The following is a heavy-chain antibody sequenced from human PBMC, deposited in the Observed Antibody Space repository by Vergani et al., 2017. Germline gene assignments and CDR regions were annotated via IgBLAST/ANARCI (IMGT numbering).Heavy chain of an antibody. CDR1: GGTFSSYA. J-gene: IGHJ6*02. Sequence: LVQSGAEVKKPGSSVKVSCKASGGTFSSYAISWVRQAPGQGLEWMGRIIPIFGTANYAQKFQGRVTITADESTSTAYMELSSLRSEDTAVYYCARTLAAAGIRKSYYYYGMDVWGQGTTVTVSS. V-gene: IGHV1-69*13. CDR2: IIPIFGTA. D-gene: IGHD6-13*01. CDR3: ARTLAAAGIRKSYYYYGMDV.